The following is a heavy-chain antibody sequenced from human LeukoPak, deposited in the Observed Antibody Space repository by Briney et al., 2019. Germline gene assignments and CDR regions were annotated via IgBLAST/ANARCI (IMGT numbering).Heavy chain of an antibody. CDR2: ISGGGTPT. CDR3: AKENGYGDYFDY. D-gene: IGHD4-17*01. J-gene: IGHJ4*02. CDR1: GFTFSDYA. Sequence: GGSLRLSCVVSGFTFSDYAMSWVRQAPGKGLEWVSAISGGGTPTFYADSVKGRFITSRDNSKNTLYLQMNSLRAEDTAVYYCAKENGYGDYFDYWGQGTLVTVSS. V-gene: IGHV3-23*01.